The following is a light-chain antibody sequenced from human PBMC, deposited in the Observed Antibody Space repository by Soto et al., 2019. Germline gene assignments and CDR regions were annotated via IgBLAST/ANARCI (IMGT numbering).Light chain of an antibody. V-gene: IGLV1-44*01. Sequence: QSVLTQPLSASASPGQRVTISCSGGSSNIGSNTVAWYQHLPGTAPPRLIFTAGQRPSGVPGRFSGSKSGTSASLAISGLQSDDEADYYCQSYDASLRGSGVFGTGTKVTVL. CDR3: QSYDASLRGSGV. J-gene: IGLJ1*01. CDR2: TAG. CDR1: SSNIGSNT.